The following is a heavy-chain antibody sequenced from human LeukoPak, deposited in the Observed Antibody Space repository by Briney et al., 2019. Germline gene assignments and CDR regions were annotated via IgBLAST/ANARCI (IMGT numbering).Heavy chain of an antibody. CDR1: GFTCSSDG. D-gene: IGHD5-18*01. V-gene: IGHV3-30*18. CDR2: ISYDGSNK. J-gene: IGHJ6*02. CDR3: AKDRIQLWLPGGNRYYYYGMDV. Sequence: PGGSLRLCWAAAGFTCSSDGVHWVRQAPGKGLEWVAVISYDGSNKYYADSVKGRFTISRDNSKNTLYLQMNSLRAEDTAVYYCAKDRIQLWLPGGNRYYYYGMDVWGQGTTVTVSS.